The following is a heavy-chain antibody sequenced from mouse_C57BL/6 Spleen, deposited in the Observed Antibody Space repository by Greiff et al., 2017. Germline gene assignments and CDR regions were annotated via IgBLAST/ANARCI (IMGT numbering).Heavy chain of an antibody. J-gene: IGHJ4*01. D-gene: IGHD2-2*01. V-gene: IGHV1-26*01. CDR2: INPNNGGT. CDR1: GYTFTDYY. Sequence: EVQLQQSGPELVKPGASVKISCKASGYTFTDYYMNWVKQSHGKSLEWIGDINPNNGGTSYNQKFKGKATLTVDKSSSTAYMELRSLTSEDSAVYYCAREVHGYDGDYAMDYWGQGTSVTVSS. CDR3: AREVHGYDGDYAMDY.